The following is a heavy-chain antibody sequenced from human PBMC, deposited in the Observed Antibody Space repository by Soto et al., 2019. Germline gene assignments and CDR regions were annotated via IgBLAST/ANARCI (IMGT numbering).Heavy chain of an antibody. D-gene: IGHD6-19*01. CDR2: IKSKTDGGTT. J-gene: IGHJ6*02. Sequence: GGSLRLSCAASGFTFSNAWMNWVRQAPGKGLEWVGRIKSKTDGGTTDYAAPVKGRFTISRDDSKNTLYLQMNSLKTEDTAVYYCTTDYLEWLALTANYYYYGMDVWGQGTTVTVSS. CDR1: GFTFSNAW. CDR3: TTDYLEWLALTANYYYYGMDV. V-gene: IGHV3-15*07.